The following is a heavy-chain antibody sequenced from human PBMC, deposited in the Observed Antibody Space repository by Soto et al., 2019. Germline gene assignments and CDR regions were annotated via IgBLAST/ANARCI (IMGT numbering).Heavy chain of an antibody. J-gene: IGHJ4*02. V-gene: IGHV3-30-3*01. CDR1: GFTFSSHS. Sequence: QVQLVESGGGVVQPGMSLRLSCAASGFTFSSHSIQWVRQAPGKGLEWVAVTSYDGNIKYYADSVRGRFTISRDNSKNTLYLQMNSLRPEDTAVYYCAREWSTSGDLDYWGQGTLVIVSS. D-gene: IGHD3-10*01. CDR2: TSYDGNIK. CDR3: AREWSTSGDLDY.